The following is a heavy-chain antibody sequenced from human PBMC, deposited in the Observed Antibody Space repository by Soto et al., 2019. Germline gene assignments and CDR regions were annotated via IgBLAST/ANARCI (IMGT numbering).Heavy chain of an antibody. D-gene: IGHD2-21*01. Sequence: EVQLLESGGGLVQPGGSLRLSCAASGFTFSNYGMSWVRQAPGKGLEWVSSISGGNTIYAGSVKGRFTISRDNSKNTLYLQMNSLTAEDTAVYYCAKAPSSDCNSGACSLRSWGQGTLVTVSS. CDR2: ISGGNT. V-gene: IGHV3-23*01. J-gene: IGHJ5*02. CDR3: AKAPSSDCNSGACSLRS. CDR1: GFTFSNYG.